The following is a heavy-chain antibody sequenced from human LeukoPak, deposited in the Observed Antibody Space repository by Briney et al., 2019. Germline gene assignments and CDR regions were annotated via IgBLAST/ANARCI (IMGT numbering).Heavy chain of an antibody. J-gene: IGHJ4*02. CDR1: GGSFSGYY. CDR2: IYYSGST. D-gene: IGHD6-13*01. CDR3: ARLSSSWNY. V-gene: IGHV4-34*01. Sequence: SETLSLTCAVYGGSFSGYYWSWIRQPPGKGLEWIGSIYYSGSTYYNPSLKSRVTISVDTSKNQFSLKLSSVTAADTAVYYCARLSSSWNYWGQGTLVTVSS.